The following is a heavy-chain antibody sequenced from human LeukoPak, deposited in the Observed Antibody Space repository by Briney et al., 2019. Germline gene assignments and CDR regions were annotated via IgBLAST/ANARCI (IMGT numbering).Heavy chain of an antibody. CDR2: ISPSGGST. CDR1: GYTFTSNY. CDR3: ARDNSVRDEAWWFNP. J-gene: IGHJ5*02. V-gene: IGHV1-46*01. Sequence: ASVKVSCKAFGYTFTSNYMHWVRQAPGQGPEWMGVISPSGGSTTYAQKFQDRLTLTRDMSTSTDYLELSSLRSEDTAVYYCARDNSVRDEAWWFNPWGQGTLVTVSS. D-gene: IGHD5-24*01.